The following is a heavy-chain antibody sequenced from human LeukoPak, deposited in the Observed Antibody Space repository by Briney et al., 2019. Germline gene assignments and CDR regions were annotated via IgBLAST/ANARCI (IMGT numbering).Heavy chain of an antibody. Sequence: GGSLRLSCAASGFTFSSYEMNWVRQAPGKGLQWVSDISSSGTTIYYADSVKGRFTISRDNAKNSLYLQTNSLRAEDTAVYYCARKYCSTTSCLFDNWGQGTLVTVSS. D-gene: IGHD2-2*01. V-gene: IGHV3-48*03. J-gene: IGHJ4*02. CDR1: GFTFSSYE. CDR3: ARKYCSTTSCLFDN. CDR2: ISSSGTTI.